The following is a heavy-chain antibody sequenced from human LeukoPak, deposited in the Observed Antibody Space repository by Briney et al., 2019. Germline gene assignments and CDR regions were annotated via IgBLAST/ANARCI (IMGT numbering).Heavy chain of an antibody. CDR3: AKGEYSGYDLYY. Sequence: GGSLRLSCEASGFTFSSYGMHWVRQAPGRGLEWVAFIRYDGSNKYYADSVKGRFTISRDNSKNTLYLQMNSLRAEDTAVYYCAKGEYSGYDLYYWGQGTLVTVSS. J-gene: IGHJ4*02. V-gene: IGHV3-30*02. D-gene: IGHD5-12*01. CDR1: GFTFSSYG. CDR2: IRYDGSNK.